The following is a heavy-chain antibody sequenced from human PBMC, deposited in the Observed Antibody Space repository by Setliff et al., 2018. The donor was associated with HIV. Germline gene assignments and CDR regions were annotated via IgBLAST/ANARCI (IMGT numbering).Heavy chain of an antibody. J-gene: IGHJ6*03. CDR3: ARGARLLAAYSDRWDYFYMAV. D-gene: IGHD1-26*01. CDR2: IYIYNSGST. CDR1: GGSFSGYY. Sequence: SETLSLTCSVSGGSFSGYYWSWIRQPPGKGLEWIGYIYIYNSGSTNYNPSLTSRVTISADTSRNQFSLKVNSMTAADTAVYYCARGARLLAAYSDRWDYFYMAVWGKGTTVTVSS. V-gene: IGHV4-59*12.